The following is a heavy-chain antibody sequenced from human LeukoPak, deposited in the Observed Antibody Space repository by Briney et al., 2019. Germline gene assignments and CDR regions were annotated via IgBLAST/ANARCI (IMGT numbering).Heavy chain of an antibody. CDR1: GFTFSSYA. V-gene: IGHV3-23*01. D-gene: IGHD1-20*01. Sequence: GGSLRLSYAASGFTFSSYAMSWVRQAPGKGLEWVSGIIGSGGSAYYADSVKGRFTISRDNSKKTLYLQMNSLRAEDTAVYYCAKGAISGTTTDYWGQGTLVTVSS. J-gene: IGHJ4*02. CDR3: AKGAISGTTTDY. CDR2: IIGSGGSA.